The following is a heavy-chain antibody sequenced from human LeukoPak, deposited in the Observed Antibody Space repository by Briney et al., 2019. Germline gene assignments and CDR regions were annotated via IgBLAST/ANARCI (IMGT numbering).Heavy chain of an antibody. CDR2: ITCSSSTI. CDR3: ARGATPDY. J-gene: IGHJ4*02. CDR1: VVTFSRDS. Sequence: TLRLSRAASVVTFSRDSMNSVCQAPGKGVQWVSYITCSSSTIYYADSVKRRFTISRDNAKNSLYLQINSRRDKYAAVYYCARGATPDYWGQGTLVTVSS. V-gene: IGHV3-48*02.